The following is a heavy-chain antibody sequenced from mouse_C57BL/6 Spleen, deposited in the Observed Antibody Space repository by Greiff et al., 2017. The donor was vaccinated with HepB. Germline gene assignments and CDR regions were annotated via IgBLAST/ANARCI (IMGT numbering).Heavy chain of an antibody. CDR3: ARRYGSSRYWYFDV. Sequence: EVQLKQSGPVLVKPGASVKMSCKASGYTFTDYYMNWVKQSHGKSLEWIGVINPYNGGTSYNQKFKGKATLTVDKSSSTAYMELNSLTSEDSAVYYCARRYGSSRYWYFDVWGTGTTVTVSS. V-gene: IGHV1-19*01. CDR1: GYTFTDYY. D-gene: IGHD1-1*01. CDR2: INPYNGGT. J-gene: IGHJ1*03.